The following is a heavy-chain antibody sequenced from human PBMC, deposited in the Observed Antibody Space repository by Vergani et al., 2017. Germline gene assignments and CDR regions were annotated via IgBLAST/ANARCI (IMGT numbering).Heavy chain of an antibody. CDR1: GYTFTSYY. D-gene: IGHD2/OR15-2a*01. Sequence: QVQLVQSGAEVKKPGASVKVSCKASGYTFTSYYMHWVRQAPGQGLEWMGIINPSGGSTSYAQKFQGRVTMTRDTSTSTVYMELSSLRSEDTAVYYCARTRPPTEYPPRGMDVWGQGTTVTVSS. V-gene: IGHV1-46*01. J-gene: IGHJ6*02. CDR2: INPSGGST. CDR3: ARTRPPTEYPPRGMDV.